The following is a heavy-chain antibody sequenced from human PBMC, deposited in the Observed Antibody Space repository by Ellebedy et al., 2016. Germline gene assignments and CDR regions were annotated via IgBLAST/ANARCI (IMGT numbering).Heavy chain of an antibody. CDR3: TRDGGCTNGVCSRKFDY. Sequence: GESLKISXTASGFTFGDYAMSWFRQAPGKGLEWVGFIRSKAYGGTTEYAASVKGRFTISRDDSKSIAYLQMNSLKTEDTAVYYCTRDGGCTNGVCSRKFDYWGQGTLVTVSS. V-gene: IGHV3-49*03. CDR2: IRSKAYGGTT. D-gene: IGHD2-8*01. CDR1: GFTFGDYA. J-gene: IGHJ4*02.